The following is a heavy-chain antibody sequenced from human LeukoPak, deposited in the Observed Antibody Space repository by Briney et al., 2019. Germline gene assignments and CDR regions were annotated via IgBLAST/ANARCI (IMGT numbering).Heavy chain of an antibody. V-gene: IGHV3-30-3*01. CDR3: AKGSDAFDI. CDR2: ISYDGSNK. Sequence: GGSLRLSCAASGFTFSSYAMHWVRQAPGKGLEWVAVISYDGSNKYYADSVKGRFTISRDNSKNTLYLQMNSLRAEDTAVYYCAKGSDAFDIWGQGTMVTVSS. CDR1: GFTFSSYA. J-gene: IGHJ3*02.